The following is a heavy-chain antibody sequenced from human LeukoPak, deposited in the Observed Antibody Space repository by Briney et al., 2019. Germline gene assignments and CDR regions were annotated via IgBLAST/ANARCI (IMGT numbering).Heavy chain of an antibody. Sequence: GGSLRLSCAASGFTFSTYSMNWVRQAPGKGLEWVSSISGSSNYIYYVDSVKGRFTISRDNAKNSLYLQMNSLRAEDTAVYYCASADYYGSGSYYTFRGLDYWGQGTLVTVSS. CDR3: ASADYYGSGSYYTFRGLDY. V-gene: IGHV3-21*01. J-gene: IGHJ4*02. CDR2: ISGSSNYI. D-gene: IGHD3-10*01. CDR1: GFTFSTYS.